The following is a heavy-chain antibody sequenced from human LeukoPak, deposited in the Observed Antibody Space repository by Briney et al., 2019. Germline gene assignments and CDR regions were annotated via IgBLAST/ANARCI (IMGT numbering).Heavy chain of an antibody. CDR2: ISSSGNTI. Sequence: GGSLRLSCLASGYTFSSYSINWVRQVPGKGLEWVSYISSSGNTIYYADFVKGRFTISRDNAKNSLYVQMNSLRAEDTAVYYCAKEGDYDTFDYWGQGILVIVSS. D-gene: IGHD3-16*01. J-gene: IGHJ4*02. CDR3: AKEGDYDTFDY. CDR1: GYTFSSYS. V-gene: IGHV3-48*04.